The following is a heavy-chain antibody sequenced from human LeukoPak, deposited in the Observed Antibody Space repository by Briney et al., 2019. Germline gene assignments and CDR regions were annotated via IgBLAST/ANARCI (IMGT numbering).Heavy chain of an antibody. J-gene: IGHJ4*02. CDR3: ASPPMIRGVIADY. D-gene: IGHD3-10*01. Sequence: SETLSLTCTVSGGSISSSSYFWGWIRQPPGKGLEWIGSIYYSGSTYYNPSLKSRVTLSVDTSKNQFYLKLTSVTAADTAVYYCASPPMIRGVIADYWGQGALVTVSS. CDR2: IYYSGST. CDR1: GGSISSSSYF. V-gene: IGHV4-39*01.